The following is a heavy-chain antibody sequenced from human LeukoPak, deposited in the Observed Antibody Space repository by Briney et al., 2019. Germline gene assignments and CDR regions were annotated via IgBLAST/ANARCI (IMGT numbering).Heavy chain of an antibody. CDR2: IKSKTDGGTT. V-gene: IGHV3-15*01. D-gene: IGHD2-15*01. J-gene: IGHJ6*03. CDR1: GFTFTTYS. Sequence: AGGSLRLSCAASGFTFTTYSMNWVRQAPGKGLEWVGHIKSKTDGGTTDYAAPVKGRFTISRDDSQNTLYLQMNSLETEDTGVYYCTTDRCGSGNCYYYYYYYMDVWGKGTTVTVSS. CDR3: TTDRCGSGNCYYYYYYYMDV.